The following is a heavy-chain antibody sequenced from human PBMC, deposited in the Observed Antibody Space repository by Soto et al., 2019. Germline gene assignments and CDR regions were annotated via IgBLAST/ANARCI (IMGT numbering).Heavy chain of an antibody. J-gene: IGHJ4*02. CDR3: ARGSSPVDILS. V-gene: IGHV1-18*01. Sequence: ASVKVSCKTSGYSFTNFGINWVRLAPGQGLEWMGWINPYNAKTTSAQRLQGRVSMTTDTSTSAAYLDLRSLRSDDTAVYYCARGSSPVDILSRGQRILVTGSS. D-gene: IGHD6-13*01. CDR2: INPYNAKT. CDR1: GYSFTNFG.